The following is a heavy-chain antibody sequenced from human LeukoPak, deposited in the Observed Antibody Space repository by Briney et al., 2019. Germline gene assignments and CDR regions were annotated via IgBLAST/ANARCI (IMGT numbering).Heavy chain of an antibody. CDR2: IIPIFGTA. J-gene: IGHJ4*02. Sequence: GASVKVSCKASGGTFSSYAISWVRQAPGQGLEWMGGIIPIFGTANYAQKFQGRVTITADESTSTAYMELSSLRSEDTAVYYCARDGRILGETIDYWGQGTLVIVSS. D-gene: IGHD2-15*01. CDR3: ARDGRILGETIDY. V-gene: IGHV1-69*13. CDR1: GGTFSSYA.